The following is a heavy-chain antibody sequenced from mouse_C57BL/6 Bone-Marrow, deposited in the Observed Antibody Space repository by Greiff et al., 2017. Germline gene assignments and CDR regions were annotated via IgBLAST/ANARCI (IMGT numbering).Heavy chain of an antibody. V-gene: IGHV1-31*01. CDR2: IYPYNGVS. J-gene: IGHJ1*03. CDR1: GYSFTGYY. D-gene: IGHD2-3*01. Sequence: EVQLQQSGPELVKPGASVKISCKASGYSFTGYYMHWVKQSHGTILDWIGYIYPYNGVSSYNQKFKGKATLTVDKSSSTAYMELRSLTSEDSAVYYCARGGYYEEFLHWYFDVWGTGTTVTVSS. CDR3: ARGGYYEEFLHWYFDV.